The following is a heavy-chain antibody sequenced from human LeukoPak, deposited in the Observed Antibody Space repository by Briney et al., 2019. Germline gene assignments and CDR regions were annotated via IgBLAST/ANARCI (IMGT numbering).Heavy chain of an antibody. V-gene: IGHV4-30-2*01. CDR1: GGSISSGGYY. D-gene: IGHD4/OR15-4a*01. Sequence: SETLSLTCTVSGGSISSGGYYWSWIRQPPGKGLEWIGYIYHSGSTYYNPSLKSRVTISVDRSKNQFSLKLSSVTPEDTAVYYCAGDGANYYYFDYWGQGTLVTVSS. CDR2: IYHSGST. J-gene: IGHJ4*02. CDR3: AGDGANYYYFDY.